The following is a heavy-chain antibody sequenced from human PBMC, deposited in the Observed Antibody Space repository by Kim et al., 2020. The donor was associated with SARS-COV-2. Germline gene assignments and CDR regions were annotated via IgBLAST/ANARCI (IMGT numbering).Heavy chain of an antibody. CDR1: GFTVSSNY. V-gene: IGHV3-66*01. D-gene: IGHD1-1*01. Sequence: GGSLRLSCAASGFTVSSNYMSWVRQAPGKGLEWVSVIYSGGSTYYADYVKGRFTISRDNSKNTLYIQMNRLRAEKTAEYYWARSYRGNWWGQGTLLTVSS. CDR3: ARSYRGNW. J-gene: IGHJ1*01. CDR2: IYSGGST.